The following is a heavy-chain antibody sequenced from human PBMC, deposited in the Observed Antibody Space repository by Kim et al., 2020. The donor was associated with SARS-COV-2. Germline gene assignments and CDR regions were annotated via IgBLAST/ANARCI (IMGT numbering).Heavy chain of an antibody. V-gene: IGHV1-69*13. CDR3: AREGLGYGGNRSRGRDYYYGMDV. CDR2: INPNFGTA. D-gene: IGHD4-17*01. Sequence: SVKVSCKASGGTFSSYDISWVRQATGQGLEWMGGINPNFGTANYAQKFQGRVTITADESTSTAYMELSSLRSEDTAVYYCAREGLGYGGNRSRGRDYYYGMDVWGQGATGTVSS. J-gene: IGHJ6*01. CDR1: GGTFSSYD.